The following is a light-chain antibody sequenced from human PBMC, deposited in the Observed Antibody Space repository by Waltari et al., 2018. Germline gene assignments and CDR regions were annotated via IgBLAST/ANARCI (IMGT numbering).Light chain of an antibody. CDR1: QTVTTK. CDR3: QQYNNWPPWT. Sequence: ETVMTQSPDTLSVSPGERVTVSCRASQTVTTKLAWYQQKAGQAPRLLIYDASTRATGIPARFSGSGSGTEFTLTINSLQSEDSAVYFCQQYNNWPPWTFGQGTKVEIK. V-gene: IGKV3D-15*01. J-gene: IGKJ1*01. CDR2: DAS.